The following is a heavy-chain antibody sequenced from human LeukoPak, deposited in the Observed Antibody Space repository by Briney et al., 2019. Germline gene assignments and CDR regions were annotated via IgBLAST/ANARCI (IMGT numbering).Heavy chain of an antibody. D-gene: IGHD6-13*01. CDR1: GYTFTSYY. Sequence: ASVKVSCKASGYTFTSYYMHWVRQAPGQGLEWIGIINPSGGSTSYAQKFQGRVTMTRDTSTSTVYMELSSLRSEDTAVYYCARAPLGAAAGPLNWFDPWGQGTLVTVSS. J-gene: IGHJ5*02. V-gene: IGHV1-46*01. CDR2: INPSGGST. CDR3: ARAPLGAAAGPLNWFDP.